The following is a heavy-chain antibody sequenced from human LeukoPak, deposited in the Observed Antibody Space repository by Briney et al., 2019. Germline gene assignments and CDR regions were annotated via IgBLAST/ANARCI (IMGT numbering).Heavy chain of an antibody. CDR2: ISAYNGNT. Sequence: ASVKVSCKASGYTFTSYGISWVRQAPGQGLEWMGWISAYNGNTNYAQKFQGRVTMTRDTSISTAYMELSRLRSDDTAVYYCARDFYGGNSHFDYWGQGTLVTVSS. D-gene: IGHD4-23*01. V-gene: IGHV1-18*01. J-gene: IGHJ4*02. CDR1: GYTFTSYG. CDR3: ARDFYGGNSHFDY.